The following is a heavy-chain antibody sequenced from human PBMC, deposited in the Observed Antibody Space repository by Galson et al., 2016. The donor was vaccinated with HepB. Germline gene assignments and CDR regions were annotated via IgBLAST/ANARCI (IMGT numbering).Heavy chain of an antibody. CDR1: GFTFNAHW. J-gene: IGHJ4*02. Sequence: SLRLSCAASGFTFNAHWMNWVRQAPGKGLEWVANIRGDRIVSYYAESVRGRFTISRDNAKNSLYLQMHGLRVDETAVYYCSREMTGSYFDWGQGTLVTVSS. CDR3: SREMTGSYFD. V-gene: IGHV3-7*01. CDR2: IRGDRIVS. D-gene: IGHD3-10*01.